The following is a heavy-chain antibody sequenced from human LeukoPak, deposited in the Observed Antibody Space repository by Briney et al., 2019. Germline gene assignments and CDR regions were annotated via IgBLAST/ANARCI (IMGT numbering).Heavy chain of an antibody. V-gene: IGHV4-34*01. D-gene: IGHD3-16*02. CDR2: INHSGST. Sequence: SETLSLTCAVYGGSFSGYYWSWIRQPPGKGLEWIGEINHSGSTNYNPSLKSRVTISVDTSKNQFSLKLSSVTAADTAVYYCARHRYDYVWGSYRSVIDYWGQGTLVTVSS. J-gene: IGHJ4*02. CDR1: GGSFSGYY. CDR3: ARHRYDYVWGSYRSVIDY.